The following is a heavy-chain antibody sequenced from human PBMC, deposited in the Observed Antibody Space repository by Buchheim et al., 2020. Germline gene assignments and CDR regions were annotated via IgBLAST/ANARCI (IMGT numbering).Heavy chain of an antibody. CDR3: ARTGTIFGEWGTPEYFQH. D-gene: IGHD3-3*01. CDR1: GFTFSSYE. CDR2: ISSSGSTI. J-gene: IGHJ1*01. Sequence: EVQLVESGGGLVQPGGSLRLSCAASGFTFSSYEMNWVRQAPGKGLEWVSYISSSGSTIYYADSVKGRFTIYRDNAKNSLYLQMNSLRAEDTAVYYCARTGTIFGEWGTPEYFQHWGQGTL. V-gene: IGHV3-48*03.